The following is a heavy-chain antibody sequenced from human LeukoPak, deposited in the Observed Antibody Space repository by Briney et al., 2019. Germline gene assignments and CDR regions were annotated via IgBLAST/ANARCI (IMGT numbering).Heavy chain of an antibody. Sequence: GGSLRLPCAASGFTFSSYAMHWVRQAPGKGLEYVSAISSNGGSTYYANSVKGRFTISRDNSKNTLYLQMGSLRAEDMAVYYCASKGYYYDSSGYSPGYFDYWGQGTLVTVSS. V-gene: IGHV3-64*01. CDR1: GFTFSSYA. CDR3: ASKGYYYDSSGYSPGYFDY. CDR2: ISSNGGST. D-gene: IGHD3-22*01. J-gene: IGHJ4*02.